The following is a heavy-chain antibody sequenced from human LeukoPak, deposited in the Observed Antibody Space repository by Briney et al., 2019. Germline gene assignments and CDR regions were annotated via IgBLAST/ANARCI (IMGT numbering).Heavy chain of an antibody. Sequence: GGSLRLSCAASKFIFSKYGMHWVRQALGKGLEWVAFIRYDGGNKYYADSVKGRFTISRDDSKNTLYLVMNSLRAEDTAVYYCAKDQAPYTSGSHAGGFDYWGQGTLVTVSS. CDR2: IRYDGGNK. V-gene: IGHV3-30*02. CDR1: KFIFSKYG. D-gene: IGHD6-19*01. J-gene: IGHJ4*02. CDR3: AKDQAPYTSGSHAGGFDY.